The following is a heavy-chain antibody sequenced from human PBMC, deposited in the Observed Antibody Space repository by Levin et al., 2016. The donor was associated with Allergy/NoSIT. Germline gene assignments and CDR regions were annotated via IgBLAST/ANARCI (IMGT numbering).Heavy chain of an antibody. CDR3: ARGSYCSSTSCRVPVAYFDY. V-gene: IGHV4-30-4*01. D-gene: IGHD2-2*01. J-gene: IGHJ4*02. Sequence: SETLSLTCTVSGGSISSGDYYWSWIRQPPGKGLEWIGYIYYSGSTYYNPSLKSRVTISVDRSKNQFSLKLSSVTAADTAVYYCARGSYCSSTSCRVPVAYFDYWGQGTLVTVSS. CDR2: IYYSGST. CDR1: GGSISSGDYY.